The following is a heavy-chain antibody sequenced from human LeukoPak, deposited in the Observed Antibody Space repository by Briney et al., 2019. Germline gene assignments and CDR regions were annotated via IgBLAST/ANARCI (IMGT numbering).Heavy chain of an antibody. Sequence: GASVKVSCKASGGTFSSYTISWVRQAPGQGLEWMGGIIPLFGTPDYAQKFQDRLTITADKSTSTAYMELRSLRSDDTAVYYCARLEYSSSNWFDPWGQGTLVTVSS. D-gene: IGHD6-6*01. V-gene: IGHV1-69*06. CDR1: GGTFSSYT. CDR3: ARLEYSSSNWFDP. J-gene: IGHJ5*02. CDR2: IIPLFGTP.